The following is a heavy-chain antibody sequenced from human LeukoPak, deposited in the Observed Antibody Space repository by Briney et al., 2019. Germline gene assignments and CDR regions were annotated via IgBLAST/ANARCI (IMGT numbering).Heavy chain of an antibody. V-gene: IGHV1-2*02. CDR1: GYTFSGTGWY. CDR3: ARDGPAQMVDFDY. D-gene: IGHD3-10*01. CDR2: IYPHNGAT. J-gene: IGHJ4*02. Sequence: ASVKVSCKASGYTFSGTGWYLYWLRQAPGQGLECMGWIYPHNGATGYAQKFQGRVAMTSDTSISTVYMELTRLRPDDTAVYYCARDGPAQMVDFDYWGQGTLVTVSS.